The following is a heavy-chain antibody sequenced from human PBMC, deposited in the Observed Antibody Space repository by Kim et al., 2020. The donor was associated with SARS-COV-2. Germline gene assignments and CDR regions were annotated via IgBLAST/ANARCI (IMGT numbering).Heavy chain of an antibody. V-gene: IGHV1-2*06. CDR2: INPNSGGT. CDR1: GYTFTGYY. Sequence: ASVKVSCKASGYTFTGYYMHWVRQAPGQGLEWMGRINPNSGGTNYAQKFQGRVTMTRDTFISTAYMELSRLRSDDTAVYYCARDIMGGYYYDSSGYYYRDYWGQGTLVTVSS. D-gene: IGHD3-22*01. J-gene: IGHJ4*02. CDR3: ARDIMGGYYYDSSGYYYRDY.